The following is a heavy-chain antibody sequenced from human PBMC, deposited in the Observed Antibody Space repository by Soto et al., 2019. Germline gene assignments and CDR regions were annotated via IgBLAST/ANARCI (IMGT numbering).Heavy chain of an antibody. CDR1: GFTFSSYG. D-gene: IGHD2-2*01. CDR2: IWYDGSNK. J-gene: IGHJ6*02. V-gene: IGHV3-33*01. CDR3: ARDPVPATGGGYWYYYGMDV. Sequence: GGSLRLSCAASGFTFSSYGMHWVRQAPGKGLEWVAVIWYDGSNKYYADSVKGRFTISRDNSKNTLYLQMNSLRAEDTAVYYCARDPVPATGGGYWYYYGMDVWGQGTTVTVSS.